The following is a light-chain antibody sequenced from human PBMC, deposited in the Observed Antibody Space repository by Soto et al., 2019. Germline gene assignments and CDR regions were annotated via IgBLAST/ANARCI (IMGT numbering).Light chain of an antibody. CDR3: QHYNNWPPLT. V-gene: IGKV3-15*01. CDR2: GAS. CDR1: QSVSSSY. J-gene: IGKJ5*01. Sequence: EIVLKQSPGTLSLSPGERAILSCRASQSVSSSYLAWYQQKPGQAPRLLIYGASSRATGIPARFSGGGSGTEFTLTISSLQSEDFAVYYCQHYNNWPPLTFGQGTRLEIK.